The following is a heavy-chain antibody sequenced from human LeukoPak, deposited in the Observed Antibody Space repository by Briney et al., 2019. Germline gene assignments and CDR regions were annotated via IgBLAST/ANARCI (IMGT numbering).Heavy chain of an antibody. Sequence: PGGSLRLSCAASGFTFSSYAMSWVRQAPGKGLKWVSAISGSGGSTYYADSVKGRFTISRDNSKNTLYLQMNSLRAEDTAVYYCAKERPSGYYYDSSGSSPLDYWGQGTLVTVSS. CDR3: AKERPSGYYYDSSGSSPLDY. CDR2: ISGSGGST. V-gene: IGHV3-23*01. J-gene: IGHJ4*02. CDR1: GFTFSSYA. D-gene: IGHD3-22*01.